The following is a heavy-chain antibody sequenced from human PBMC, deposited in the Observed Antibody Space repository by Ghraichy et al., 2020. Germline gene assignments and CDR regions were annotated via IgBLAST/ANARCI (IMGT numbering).Heavy chain of an antibody. Sequence: ASVKVSCKASGSRFCTYVISWMRQSPLQGLEWMGSITAYTANTNYAQKFQGRVTMTTDTSTSTAYMELRSLRFDDTAVYYCARLRAGAPHFDYWGQGILVTVSS. CDR3: ARLRAGAPHFDY. D-gene: IGHD3-10*01. J-gene: IGHJ4*02. CDR1: GSRFCTYV. CDR2: ITAYTANT. V-gene: IGHV1-18*01.